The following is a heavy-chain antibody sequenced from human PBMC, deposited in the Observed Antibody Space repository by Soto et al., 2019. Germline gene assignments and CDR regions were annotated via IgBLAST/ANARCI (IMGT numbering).Heavy chain of an antibody. V-gene: IGHV1-18*01. CDR2: ISAYNGNT. Sequence: ASVKVSCKVSGYTFTSYGISWVRQAPGQGLEWMGWISAYNGNTNYAQKLQGRATMTTDTSTSTAYMELRSLRSDDTAVYYCARDSSGYYYSDYYYGMDVWGQGTTVTVSS. D-gene: IGHD3-22*01. CDR3: ARDSSGYYYSDYYYGMDV. J-gene: IGHJ6*02. CDR1: GYTFTSYG.